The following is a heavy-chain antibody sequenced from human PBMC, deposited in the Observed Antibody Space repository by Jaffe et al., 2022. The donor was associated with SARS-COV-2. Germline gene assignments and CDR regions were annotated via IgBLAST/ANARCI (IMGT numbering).Heavy chain of an antibody. CDR2: ISYDGSNK. CDR1: GFTFSSYA. Sequence: QVQLVESGGGVVQPGRSLRLSCAASGFTFSSYAMHWVRQAPGKGLEWVAVISYDGSNKYYADSVKGRFTISRDNSKNTLYLQMNSLRAEDTAVYYCARDLHCGGDCYGFVEAVDIGGLVYWGQGTLVTVSS. CDR3: ARDLHCGGDCYGFVEAVDIGGLVY. J-gene: IGHJ4*02. V-gene: IGHV3-30-3*01. D-gene: IGHD2-21*02.